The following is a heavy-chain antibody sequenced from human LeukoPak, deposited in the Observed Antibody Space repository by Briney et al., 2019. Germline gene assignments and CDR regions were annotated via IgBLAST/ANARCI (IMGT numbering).Heavy chain of an antibody. CDR3: ASSQETSSKPRHYYYYMDV. J-gene: IGHJ6*03. CDR2: ISSSSSYI. Sequence: GGSLRLSCAASGFTFSSYSMNWVRQAPGKGLEWVSSISSSSSYIYYADSVKGRFTISRDNAKNSLYLQMNSLRSEDTAVYYCASSQETSSKPRHYYYYMDVWGKGTTVTVSS. V-gene: IGHV3-21*04. D-gene: IGHD2-2*01. CDR1: GFTFSSYS.